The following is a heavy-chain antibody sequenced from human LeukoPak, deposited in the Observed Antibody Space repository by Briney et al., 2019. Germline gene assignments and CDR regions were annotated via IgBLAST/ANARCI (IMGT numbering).Heavy chain of an antibody. CDR3: ASTCSSTSCPFSS. J-gene: IGHJ5*02. Sequence: SETLSLTCAVYGGSFSGYYWSWIRQPPGKGLEWIGEINHSGSTNYNPSLKSRVTISVDTSKNQFSLKLSSVTAADTAVYYCASTCSSTSCPFSSWGQGTLVTVSS. D-gene: IGHD2-2*01. V-gene: IGHV4-34*01. CDR1: GGSFSGYY. CDR2: INHSGST.